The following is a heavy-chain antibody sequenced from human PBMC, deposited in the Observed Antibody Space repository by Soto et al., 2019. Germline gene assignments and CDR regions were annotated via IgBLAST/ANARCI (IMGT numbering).Heavy chain of an antibody. CDR1: GFTFSEHY. J-gene: IGHJ4*02. Sequence: EEQLVESGGGLVQPGGSLTLSCAASGFTFSEHYMEWVRHAPGKGLEWVARSRNEAKSYSTDYAASVKGRFTVSRDLSMNSLYLQMNNLKTEDTAVYYCSRMEGGWGQGTLVTVSS. D-gene: IGHD1-26*01. V-gene: IGHV3-72*01. CDR3: SRMEGG. CDR2: SRNEAKSYST.